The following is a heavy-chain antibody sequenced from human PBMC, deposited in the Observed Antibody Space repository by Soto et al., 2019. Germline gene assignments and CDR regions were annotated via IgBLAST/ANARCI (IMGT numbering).Heavy chain of an antibody. Sequence: QVQLVESGGGVVQPGRSLRLSCAASGFTFSNHGMHWVRQAPGKGLEWVAVVSYGGTDKYHADSVKGRFTISRDNSKNTLYLQMNSLTAADTAVYYCAKDSPVSGNYQDLDYWGQGTLVTVSS. CDR1: GFTFSNHG. D-gene: IGHD1-26*01. CDR2: VSYGGTDK. V-gene: IGHV3-30*18. J-gene: IGHJ4*02. CDR3: AKDSPVSGNYQDLDY.